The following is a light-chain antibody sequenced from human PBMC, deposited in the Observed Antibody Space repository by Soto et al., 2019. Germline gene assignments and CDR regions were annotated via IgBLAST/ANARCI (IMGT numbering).Light chain of an antibody. CDR3: QQYNSYPYT. CDR1: QSISSW. CDR2: KAS. J-gene: IGKJ5*01. Sequence: DIQMTQSPSTLAASVGDRVSITCRASQSISSWLAWYQQKPGKAPKLLIYKASSLESGVPSRFSGSGSGTEFTLTISSLQPDDFATYYCQQYNSYPYTFGQGTRLEIK. V-gene: IGKV1-5*03.